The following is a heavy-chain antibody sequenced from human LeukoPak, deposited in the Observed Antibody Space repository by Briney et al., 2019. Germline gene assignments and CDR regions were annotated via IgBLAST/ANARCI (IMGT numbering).Heavy chain of an antibody. V-gene: IGHV4-59*01. D-gene: IGHD3-3*01. CDR1: GGSMSSYY. CDR3: ARDYDFWSGYTD. CDR2: IYYSGST. Sequence: SETLSLTCTVSGGSMSSYYWSWIRQSPGKGLEWIGYIYYSGSTNYNPSLKSRVTISVDTSKNQFSLKLSSVTAADTAVYYCARDYDFWSGYTDWGQGTLVTVSS. J-gene: IGHJ4*02.